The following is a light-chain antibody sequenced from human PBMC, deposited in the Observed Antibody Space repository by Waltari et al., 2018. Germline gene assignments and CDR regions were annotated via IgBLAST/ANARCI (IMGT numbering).Light chain of an antibody. CDR3: QQRRSWPLT. J-gene: IGKJ4*01. Sequence: VLTQYPANPSFSPGVMATVSCRASQIVGTYLARYQQRPGQSPRLLSFDASYRATGIPARFSGSGSETDFTLTISSLQPEDFAVYYCQQRRSWPLTFGGGTRVQI. V-gene: IGKV3-11*01. CDR1: QIVGTY. CDR2: DAS.